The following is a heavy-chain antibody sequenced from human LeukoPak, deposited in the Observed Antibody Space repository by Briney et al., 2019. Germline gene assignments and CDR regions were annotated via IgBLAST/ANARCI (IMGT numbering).Heavy chain of an antibody. D-gene: IGHD5-12*01. CDR2: IYYSGST. J-gene: IGHJ4*02. CDR1: GGSISSSSYY. CDR3: ARQESGMVATSNQYYFDY. V-gene: IGHV4-39*01. Sequence: PSETLSLTCTVSGGSISSSSYYWGWIRQPPGKGLEWIGSIYYSGSTYYNPSLKSRVTISVDTSKNQFSLKLSSVTAADTAVYYCARQESGMVATSNQYYFDYWGQGTLGTVSS.